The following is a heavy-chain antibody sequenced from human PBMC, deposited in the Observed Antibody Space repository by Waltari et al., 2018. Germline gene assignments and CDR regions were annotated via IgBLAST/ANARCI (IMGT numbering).Heavy chain of an antibody. CDR3: AKDGGGGAPFDY. D-gene: IGHD3-16*01. Sequence: EVQLLESGGGLVQPGGSLRLSCAASGFTFSSYAMSWVRQAPGKGLGGVSAIRGSGGSTYYADAGKGRFTISRDNSKNTLYLQMNSLRAEDTAVYYCAKDGGGGAPFDYWGQGTLVTVSS. V-gene: IGHV3-23*01. CDR2: IRGSGGST. J-gene: IGHJ4*02. CDR1: GFTFSSYA.